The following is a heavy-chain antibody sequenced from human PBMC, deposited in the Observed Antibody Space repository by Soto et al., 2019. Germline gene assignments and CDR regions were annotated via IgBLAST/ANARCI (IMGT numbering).Heavy chain of an antibody. Sequence: ASVKVSCKASGYTFTSYGISWVRQAPGQGLEWMGWISAYNGNTNYAQKLQGRVTMTTDTSTSTAYMELRSLRSDDTAVYYCARDRWLRSLYYFDYWGQGTLVTVSS. D-gene: IGHD5-12*01. CDR3: ARDRWLRSLYYFDY. J-gene: IGHJ4*02. V-gene: IGHV1-18*01. CDR1: GYTFTSYG. CDR2: ISAYNGNT.